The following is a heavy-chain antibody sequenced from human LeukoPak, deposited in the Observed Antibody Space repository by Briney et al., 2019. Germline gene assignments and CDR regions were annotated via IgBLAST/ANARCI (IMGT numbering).Heavy chain of an antibody. J-gene: IGHJ5*02. CDR1: GYTFTSYG. V-gene: IGHV1-18*01. D-gene: IGHD2-21*02. Sequence: SVKVSCKASGYTFTSYGISWVRQAPGQGLEWMGWISAYNGNTNYAQKLQGRVTMTTDTSTSTAYMELRSLRSDDTAVYYCARSTSYRSGDPGHNWFDPWGQGTLVTVSS. CDR2: ISAYNGNT. CDR3: ARSTSYRSGDPGHNWFDP.